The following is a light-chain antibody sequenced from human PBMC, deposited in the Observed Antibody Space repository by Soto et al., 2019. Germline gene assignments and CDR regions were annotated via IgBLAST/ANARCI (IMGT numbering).Light chain of an antibody. V-gene: IGLV2-23*02. CDR2: EVN. Sequence: QSALTQPASVSGSPGQSITISCSGTTSDVGGYDVVSWYQQHPGKAPKLMIFEVNQRPSGVSDRFSGSKSGNTASLTISGLQAGDEADYYCCSFAGSSIFGVFGGGTKLTVL. J-gene: IGLJ3*02. CDR1: TSDVGGYDV. CDR3: CSFAGSSIFGV.